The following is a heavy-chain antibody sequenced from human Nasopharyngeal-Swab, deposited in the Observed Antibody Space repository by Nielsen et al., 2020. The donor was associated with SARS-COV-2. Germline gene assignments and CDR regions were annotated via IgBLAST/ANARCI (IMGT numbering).Heavy chain of an antibody. CDR3: ARGDYYYGMDV. CDR1: GGTFSGYF. V-gene: IGHV4-34*01. Sequence: SETLSLTCAVYGGTFSGYFWNWIRQPPGKGLEWIGEVNHRGSTNYNPSLKSRVTISVDTSKNQFSLKLSSVTAADTAVYYCARGDYYYGMDVWGQGTTVTVSS. J-gene: IGHJ6*02. CDR2: VNHRGST.